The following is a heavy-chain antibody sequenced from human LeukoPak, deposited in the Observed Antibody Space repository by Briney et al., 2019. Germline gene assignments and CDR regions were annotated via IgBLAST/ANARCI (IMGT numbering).Heavy chain of an antibody. CDR2: ISYDGSNK. D-gene: IGHD3-22*01. CDR3: AKDRYYYDSSGYYYFDY. CDR1: GFTFINAW. Sequence: GGSLRLSCAASGFTFINAWMAWVRQAPGKGLEWVAVISYDGSNKYYADSVKGRFTISRDYSKNTLYLQMNSLRAEDTAVYYCAKDRYYYDSSGYYYFDYWGQGTLVTVSS. J-gene: IGHJ4*02. V-gene: IGHV3-30*18.